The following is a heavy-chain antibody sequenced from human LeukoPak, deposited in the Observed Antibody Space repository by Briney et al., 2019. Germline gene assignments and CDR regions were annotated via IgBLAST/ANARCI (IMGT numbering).Heavy chain of an antibody. V-gene: IGHV1-8*01. CDR1: GYTFTSYD. Sequence: ASVKVSCKASGYTFTSYDINWVRQDTGQGLEWMGWMNPNSGNTDYAQKFQGRVTMTRNTSISTAYMELSSLRSEDTAVYYCARGLPVRDTAVVIWGQGTLVTVSS. J-gene: IGHJ4*02. CDR3: ARGLPVRDTAVVI. D-gene: IGHD5-18*01. CDR2: MNPNSGNT.